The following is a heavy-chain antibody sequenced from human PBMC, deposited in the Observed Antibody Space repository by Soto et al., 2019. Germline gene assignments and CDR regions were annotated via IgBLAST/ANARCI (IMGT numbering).Heavy chain of an antibody. CDR3: VRGPDYYDSSGYYLFGH. CDR1: GYTFTSYD. J-gene: IGHJ4*02. CDR2: MNPNSGNT. D-gene: IGHD3-22*01. Sequence: ASVKVSCKASGYTFTSYDINWVRQATGQGLEWMGWMNPNSGNTGYAQKFQGRVTMTRNTSISTAYMELSSLRSEDTAVYYCVRGPDYYDSSGYYLFGHWGQGTLVTVSS. V-gene: IGHV1-8*01.